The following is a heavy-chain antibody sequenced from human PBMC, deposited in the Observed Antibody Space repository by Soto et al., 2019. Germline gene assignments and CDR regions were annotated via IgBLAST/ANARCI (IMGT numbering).Heavy chain of an antibody. CDR3: ARLAGYCSGTSCYGYYGMDV. CDR2: FHYSGRT. V-gene: IGHV4-39*01. D-gene: IGHD2-2*01. CDR1: GGYISSGPYS. Sequence: SEMLSLTYSVSGGYISSGPYSWGWIRQPPGKGLEWIGTFHYSGRTYYSPSLESRVTISVDTSKNQSSLKVSSVTAAGTAVFYCARLAGYCSGTSCYGYYGMDVWGQGTTVTVSS. J-gene: IGHJ6*02.